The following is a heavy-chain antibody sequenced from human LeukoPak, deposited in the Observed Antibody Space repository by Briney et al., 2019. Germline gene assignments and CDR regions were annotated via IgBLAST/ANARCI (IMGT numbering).Heavy chain of an antibody. CDR2: INHSGST. CDR3: ARDGWGSKEWFDP. Sequence: SETLSLTCAVYGGSFSGYYWSWIRQPPGKGLEWIGEINHSGSTNYNPSLKSRVTISVDTSKNQFSLKLSSVTAADTAVYYCARDGWGSKEWFDPWGQGTLVTVSS. J-gene: IGHJ5*02. V-gene: IGHV4-34*01. CDR1: GGSFSGYY. D-gene: IGHD6-19*01.